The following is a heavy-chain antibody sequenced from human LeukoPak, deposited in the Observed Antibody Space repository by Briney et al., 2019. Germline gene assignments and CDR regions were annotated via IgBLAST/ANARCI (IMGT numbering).Heavy chain of an antibody. D-gene: IGHD2-2*01. J-gene: IGHJ1*01. Sequence: PGRSLRLSCAASGFTFDDYAMHWVRQAPGEGLEWVSGISWNSGSIGYADSVKGRFTISRDNAKNSLYLQMNSLRAEDTAVYYCATYSSSNGREFQYWGQGTLVTVSS. CDR2: ISWNSGSI. CDR3: ATYSSSNGREFQY. CDR1: GFTFDDYA. V-gene: IGHV3-9*01.